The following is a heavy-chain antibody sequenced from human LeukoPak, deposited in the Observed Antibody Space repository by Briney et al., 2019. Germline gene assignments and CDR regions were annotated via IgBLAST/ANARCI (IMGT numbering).Heavy chain of an antibody. J-gene: IGHJ4*02. V-gene: IGHV3-9*01. Sequence: GGSLRLSCAASGFTFDDYAMHWVRQAPGKGLEWVSGISWNSGSIGYADSVRGRFTISRDNAKNSLYLQMNSLKAEDTAIYYCTRVGYIDEGIDYWGQGTLVTVSS. D-gene: IGHD5-24*01. CDR3: TRVGYIDEGIDY. CDR1: GFTFDDYA. CDR2: ISWNSGSI.